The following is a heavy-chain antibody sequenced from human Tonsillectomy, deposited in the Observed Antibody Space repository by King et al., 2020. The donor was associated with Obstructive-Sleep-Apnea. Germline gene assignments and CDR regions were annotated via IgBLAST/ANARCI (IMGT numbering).Heavy chain of an antibody. CDR2: IYSSGTT. CDR3: ATEAGTRGSRYFDY. CDR1: GGFISTYY. D-gene: IGHD1/OR15-1a*01. Sequence: LQLQESGPGLVKPSETLSLTCIVSGGFISTYYWVWIRQPPGRGLEWIGSIYSSGTTYYNPSLKGLVTISVDRSKNQFSLSLSSVTAAETAVYYCATEAGTRGSRYFDYWGQGMLVTVSS. J-gene: IGHJ4*02. V-gene: IGHV4-39*01.